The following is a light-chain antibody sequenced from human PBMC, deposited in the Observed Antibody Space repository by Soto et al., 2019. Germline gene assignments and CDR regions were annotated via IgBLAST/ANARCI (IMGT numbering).Light chain of an antibody. Sequence: EIVMTQSPATLSVSPGGRATLSCRASQSLSDTLAWYQQKPGQAPRLLIYGASTGATGIPPRFSGSGSGTDFTLTVNSLQSEDIAVYYCQQYHNWPVTFGGGTKVDI. J-gene: IGKJ4*01. CDR1: QSLSDT. V-gene: IGKV3-15*01. CDR2: GAS. CDR3: QQYHNWPVT.